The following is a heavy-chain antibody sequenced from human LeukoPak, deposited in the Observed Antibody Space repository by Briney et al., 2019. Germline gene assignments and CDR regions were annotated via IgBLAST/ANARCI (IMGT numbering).Heavy chain of an antibody. V-gene: IGHV1-46*01. J-gene: IGHJ4*02. D-gene: IGHD4-23*01. Sequence: GSVKVSCKASGYTFTSYGISWVRQAPGQGLEWMGIINPSAGTTSYAQRFQGRVSMTRDTSTSTFYMEPSSLRSEDTAVYYCARGGGDNSAAPFDDWGQGTLVPVSS. CDR3: ARGGGDNSAAPFDD. CDR1: GYTFTSYG. CDR2: INPSAGTT.